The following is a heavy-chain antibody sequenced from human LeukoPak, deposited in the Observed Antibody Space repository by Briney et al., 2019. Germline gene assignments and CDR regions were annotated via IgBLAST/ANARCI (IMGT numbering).Heavy chain of an antibody. CDR3: ARGDDSSGYYGY. Sequence: AXVKVSCKASGYTFTSYDINWVRQAPGQGLEWMGWMNPNSGNTVHAQKFQGRVTMTRNTSISTAYMELSSLRSEDTAVYYCARGDDSSGYYGYWGQGTLVTVSS. J-gene: IGHJ4*02. CDR1: GYTFTSYD. V-gene: IGHV1-8*01. CDR2: MNPNSGNT. D-gene: IGHD3-22*01.